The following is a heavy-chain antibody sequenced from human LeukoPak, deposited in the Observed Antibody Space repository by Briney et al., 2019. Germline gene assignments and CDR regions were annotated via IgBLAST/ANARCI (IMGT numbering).Heavy chain of an antibody. CDR2: INWDGGST. J-gene: IGHJ4*01. CDR1: GFNFDDYT. CDR3: AKDLGKVIAAAGTSGFDS. Sequence: PGGSLRLSCAASGFNFDDYTMHWVRQIPGKSLEWVSLINWDGGSTFYADSVKGRLTISRDTRKNFLYLQMISLRTEDTALYYCAKDLGKVIAAAGTSGFDSWGRGTLVTVSS. D-gene: IGHD6-13*01. V-gene: IGHV3-43*01.